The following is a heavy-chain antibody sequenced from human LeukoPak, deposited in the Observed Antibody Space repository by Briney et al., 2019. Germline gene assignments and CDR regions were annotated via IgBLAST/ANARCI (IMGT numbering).Heavy chain of an antibody. D-gene: IGHD1-26*01. CDR2: MSPNSGNT. V-gene: IGHV1-8*01. Sequence: GESLRISCKGSGYSFTSYDINWVRQATGQGLEWMGWMSPNSGNTGYAQKFQGRVTMTRNTSISTAYMELSSLRSEDTAVYYCARGPSGSTRCDYWGQGTLVTVSS. CDR3: ARGPSGSTRCDY. CDR1: GYSFTSYD. J-gene: IGHJ4*02.